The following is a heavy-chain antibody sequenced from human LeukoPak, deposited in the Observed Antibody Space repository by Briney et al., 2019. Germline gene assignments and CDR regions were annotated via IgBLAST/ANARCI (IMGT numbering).Heavy chain of an antibody. J-gene: IGHJ4*02. CDR2: ISYDGSDK. Sequence: GGSLRLSCVASGFTFSTYAMHWVRQAPGKGLEWVTLISYDGSDKTYADSVRGRFTVSRDNSKNTLYLQMNSLTTEGTAAYYCARDRSPQLFGYFDSWGQGTLVTVSS. CDR1: GFTFSTYA. D-gene: IGHD3-16*01. CDR3: ARDRSPQLFGYFDS. V-gene: IGHV3-30*04.